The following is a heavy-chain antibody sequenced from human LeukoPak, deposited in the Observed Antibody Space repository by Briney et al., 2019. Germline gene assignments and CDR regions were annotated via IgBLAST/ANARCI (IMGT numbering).Heavy chain of an antibody. CDR1: GGSISSSSYY. D-gene: IGHD3-10*01. V-gene: IGHV4-39*01. CDR2: IYYSGST. J-gene: IGHJ4*02. CDR3: ARHMLQITMVRGVNLYYFDY. Sequence: SETLSLTCTVSGGSISSSSYYWGWIRQPPGKGLEWIGSIYYSGSTYYNPSLKSRVTISVDTSKNQFSLKLSSVTAADTAVYYCARHMLQITMVRGVNLYYFDYWGQGTLVTVSS.